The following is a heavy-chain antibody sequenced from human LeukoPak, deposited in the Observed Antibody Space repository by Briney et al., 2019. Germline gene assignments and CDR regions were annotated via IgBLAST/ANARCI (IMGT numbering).Heavy chain of an antibody. D-gene: IGHD1-26*01. V-gene: IGHV4-31*03. CDR2: IYSSGSS. Sequence: SQTLSLTCTVSGGSIGSGGYNCGWIRQHPGKGLEWIGYIYSSGSSYYNPSLKSRLSISVDTSENQFSLKLSSVTAADTAVYYCVRVGHSGTYYPFDMWGQGTMVTVSS. J-gene: IGHJ3*02. CDR1: GGSIGSGGYN. CDR3: VRVGHSGTYYPFDM.